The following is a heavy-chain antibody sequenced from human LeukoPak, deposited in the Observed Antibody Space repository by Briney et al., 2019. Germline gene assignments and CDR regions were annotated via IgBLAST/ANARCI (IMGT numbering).Heavy chain of an antibody. J-gene: IGHJ4*02. CDR1: GFTFSTYE. CDR2: ISSSGSTI. Sequence: PGGSLRLSCAASGFTFSTYEINWVRQAPGEGLEWVSYISSSGSTIYYADSVKGRFTISRDNAKNSLYLQMNSLRAEDTAVYYCARVFLRARSGIDYWGQGTLVTVSA. V-gene: IGHV3-48*03. D-gene: IGHD1-26*01. CDR3: ARVFLRARSGIDY.